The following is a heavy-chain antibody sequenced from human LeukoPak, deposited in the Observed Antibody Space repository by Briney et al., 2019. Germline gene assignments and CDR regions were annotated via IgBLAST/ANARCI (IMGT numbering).Heavy chain of an antibody. Sequence: PGGSLRLSCAASGFTFSSYAMSWVRQAPGKGLEWVSAISGSGGSTYYADSVKGRFTISRDNSKNTLYLQMNSLRAEDTAVYYCAKLLWFGETVLINPMGDDAFDIWGQGTMVTVSS. V-gene: IGHV3-23*01. D-gene: IGHD3-10*01. CDR1: GFTFSSYA. J-gene: IGHJ3*02. CDR3: AKLLWFGETVLINPMGDDAFDI. CDR2: ISGSGGST.